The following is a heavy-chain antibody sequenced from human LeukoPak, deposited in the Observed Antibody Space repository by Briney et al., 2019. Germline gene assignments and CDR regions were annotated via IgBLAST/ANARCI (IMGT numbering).Heavy chain of an antibody. CDR3: TRGYSGVSRYAFDI. CDR1: GSGFSDQY. D-gene: IGHD5-12*01. Sequence: PGGSLRLSCVASGSGFSDQYMDWVRQAPGKGLEWVGRIANIGNGYMTEYAASVEGRFTISRDDSKNSLYLHMNSLKTEDTAVYSCTRGYSGVSRYAFDIWGQGTMVTVSS. CDR2: IANIGNGYMT. V-gene: IGHV3-72*01. J-gene: IGHJ3*02.